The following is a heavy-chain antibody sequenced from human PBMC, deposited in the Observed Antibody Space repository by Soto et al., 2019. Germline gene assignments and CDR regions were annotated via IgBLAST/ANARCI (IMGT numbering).Heavy chain of an antibody. CDR2: IYYSGST. CDR1: GGSISSSSFH. CDR3: ARRERAAGTDWWFGP. V-gene: IGHV4-39*01. D-gene: IGHD6-13*01. Sequence: QLQLQESGPGLVKPSETLSLTCTVSGGSISSSSFHWGWIRQPPGKGLEWIGSIYYSGSTYYSPSLKGRVTISVDTSKNQFSLKLSSVTAADTAVYYWARRERAAGTDWWFGPWGQGTLVTVSS. J-gene: IGHJ5*02.